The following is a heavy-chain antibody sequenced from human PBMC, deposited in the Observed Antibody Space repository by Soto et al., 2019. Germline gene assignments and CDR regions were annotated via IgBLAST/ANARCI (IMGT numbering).Heavy chain of an antibody. CDR1: GGTFSSYA. J-gene: IGHJ6*02. CDR2: IIPIFGTA. CDR3: AFVAQDIVAACGMVV. Sequence: QVQLVQSGAEVKKPGSSVKVSCKASGGTFSSYAISWVRQAPGQRLEWMGGIIPIFGTANYAQKFQGRVTITADASTSTAYMELSSLRSEHTAVYYCAFVAQDIVAACGMVVWGQGTTVTVSS. D-gene: IGHD5-12*01. V-gene: IGHV1-69*01.